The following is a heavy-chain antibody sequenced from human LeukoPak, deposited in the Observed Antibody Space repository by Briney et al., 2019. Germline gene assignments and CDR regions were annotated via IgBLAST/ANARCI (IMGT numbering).Heavy chain of an antibody. D-gene: IGHD2-2*01. CDR2: IKQDGSEK. Sequence: PGGSLRLSCAASGFTFSSYWMSWVRQAPGKGLEWVAYIKQDGSEKYYVDSVKGRFTISRDNAKNSLYLQMNSLRAEDTAVYYCARGLVVVPAAMAKYYYYGMDVWGKGTTVTVSS. CDR3: ARGLVVVPAAMAKYYYYGMDV. J-gene: IGHJ6*04. CDR1: GFTFSSYW. V-gene: IGHV3-7*03.